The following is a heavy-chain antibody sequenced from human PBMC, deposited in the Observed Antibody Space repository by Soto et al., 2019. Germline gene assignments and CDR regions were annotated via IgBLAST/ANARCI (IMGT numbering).Heavy chain of an antibody. J-gene: IGHJ4*02. D-gene: IGHD5-12*01. Sequence: EVQLVESGGGLVQSGGSLRLSCAASGFTFSSYEMNWVRQAPGKGLEWVSYISSSGSTIYYADSVKGRFTISRDNAKNSLYLQMNSLRAEDTAVYYCARDLVVATPNWGQGTLVTFSS. CDR3: ARDLVVATPN. CDR2: ISSSGSTI. CDR1: GFTFSSYE. V-gene: IGHV3-48*03.